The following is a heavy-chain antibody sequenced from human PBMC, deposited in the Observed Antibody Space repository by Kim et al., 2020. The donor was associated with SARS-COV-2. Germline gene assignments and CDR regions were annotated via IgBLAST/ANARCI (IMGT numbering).Heavy chain of an antibody. V-gene: IGHV3-49*04. D-gene: IGHD3-9*01. CDR2: IRTKASGGTA. J-gene: IGHJ6*02. CDR3: NGMDV. Sequence: GGSLRLSCTVSGFTIGDYAMSWVRQAPGKGLEWVGFIRTKASGGTAAYAASVKGRFTISRDDSKSTAYLQMNSLKIEDTGVYYLNGMDVWGQGTTGTVSS. CDR1: GFTIGDYA.